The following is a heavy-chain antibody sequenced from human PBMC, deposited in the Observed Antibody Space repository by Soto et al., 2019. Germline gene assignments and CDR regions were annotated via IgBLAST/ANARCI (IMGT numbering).Heavy chain of an antibody. CDR3: GRVVEGATRHTDFDS. CDR2: VYYSGGA. Sequence: NPSETLSLTCAVSGVSIHNSHSFWGWIRQPPGKGLEFIGSVYYSGGANYNPSLKSRVTVSIDTSNNQFSLRVNSVTAADTAVYYCGRVVEGATRHTDFDSWGQGILVTVSS. CDR1: GVSIHNSHSF. V-gene: IGHV4-39*01. J-gene: IGHJ5*01. D-gene: IGHD2-15*01.